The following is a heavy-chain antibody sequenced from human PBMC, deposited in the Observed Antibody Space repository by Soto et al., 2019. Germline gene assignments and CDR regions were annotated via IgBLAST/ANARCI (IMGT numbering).Heavy chain of an antibody. CDR3: ARELDPNGPSDFWSGSPGSLGS. V-gene: IGHV1-46*01. D-gene: IGHD3-3*01. Sequence: GASVKVSCKAFGYTFINYYLHWVRQAPGQGLEWMAIINPSNGDTQYAQKFRGRVTMTRDTSTSSVYLELSSLRSEDTAIYYCARELDPNGPSDFWSGSPGSLGSWGQGTPVTVSS. J-gene: IGHJ4*02. CDR2: INPSNGDT. CDR1: GYTFINYY.